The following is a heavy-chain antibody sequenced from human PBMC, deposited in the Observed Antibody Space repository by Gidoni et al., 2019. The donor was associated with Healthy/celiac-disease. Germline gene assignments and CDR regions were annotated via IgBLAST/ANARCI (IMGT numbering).Heavy chain of an antibody. V-gene: IGHV3-21*01. J-gene: IGHJ5*02. CDR1: GFTFRSYS. CDR2: ISSSSSYI. D-gene: IGHD4-17*01. Sequence: EVQLVESGGGLVKPGGSLRLSWAAPGFTFRSYSMNWVRQAPGKGLEWFSSISSSSSYIYYADSVKGRFTISRDNAKNSLYLQMNSLRAEDTAVYYCARDSGSGDYGNWFDPWGQGTLVTVSS. CDR3: ARDSGSGDYGNWFDP.